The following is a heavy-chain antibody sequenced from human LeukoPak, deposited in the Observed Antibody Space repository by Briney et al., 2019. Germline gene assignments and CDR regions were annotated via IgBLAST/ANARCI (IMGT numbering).Heavy chain of an antibody. J-gene: IGHJ5*02. CDR1: GGSITSGGYY. CDR2: IYYSGST. Sequence: SETLSLTCTISGGSITSGGYYWTWIRQPPGKGLEWIGYIYYSGSTYYNPSLKSRVTISVDTSKNQFSLKLSSVTAADTAVYYCARNYYYDSSGYPNWFDPWGQGTLVTVSS. CDR3: ARNYYYDSSGYPNWFDP. V-gene: IGHV4-30-4*08. D-gene: IGHD3-22*01.